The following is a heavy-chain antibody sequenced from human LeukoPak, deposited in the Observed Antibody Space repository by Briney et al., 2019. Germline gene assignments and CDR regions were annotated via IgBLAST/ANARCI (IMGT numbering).Heavy chain of an antibody. CDR3: AREPRYGSGSYDY. D-gene: IGHD3-10*01. CDR1: GGSISSYY. Sequence: PSETLSLTCTVPGGSISSYYWSWIRQPPGEGLEWIGYIYYSGSTNYNPSLKSRVTISVDTSKNQFSLKLSSVTAADTAVYYCAREPRYGSGSYDYWGQGTLVTVSS. CDR2: IYYSGST. J-gene: IGHJ4*02. V-gene: IGHV4-59*01.